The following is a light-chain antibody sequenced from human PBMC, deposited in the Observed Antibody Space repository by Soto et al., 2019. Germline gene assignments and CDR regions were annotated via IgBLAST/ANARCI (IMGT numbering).Light chain of an antibody. CDR2: GAS. Sequence: EIVLTQSPGTLSLSPGERATLSCRASQSVSSSYLAWYQQKPGQAPRLLIYGASSRATGIPDRFSGSGSGTDFTLTISRLEPQDFAVYYWQQYGSSPLTFGQGTKVESK. V-gene: IGKV3-20*01. CDR3: QQYGSSPLT. J-gene: IGKJ1*01. CDR1: QSVSSSY.